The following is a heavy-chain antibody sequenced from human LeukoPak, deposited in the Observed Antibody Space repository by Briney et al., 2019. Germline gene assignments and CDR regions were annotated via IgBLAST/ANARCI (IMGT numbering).Heavy chain of an antibody. CDR3: ARDTYGAIYYYYGMDV. J-gene: IGHJ6*02. CDR2: INPSGGST. V-gene: IGHV1-46*01. CDR1: GYTFTSYY. Sequence: ASVKVSCKASGYTFTSYYMHWVRQAPGQGLEWMGIINPSGGSTSYAQKFQGRVTMTRDTSTSTVYMELSSLRSEDTAVYYCARDTYGAIYYYYGMDVWGQGTTVIVSS. D-gene: IGHD4-17*01.